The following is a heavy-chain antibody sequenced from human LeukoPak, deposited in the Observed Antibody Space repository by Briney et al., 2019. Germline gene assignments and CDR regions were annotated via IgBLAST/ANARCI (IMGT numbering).Heavy chain of an antibody. Sequence: ASVKVSCKASGYNFISYYMHSVRQAPGQGLEWMGIINPSCGSTSYAQKFQDRVTMDRDTSTSTVYMEMSSLKSEDTAVYYCAREDVVLVDAVRYYYYGMDVWGQGTTVTVSS. D-gene: IGHD2-8*01. CDR2: INPSCGST. V-gene: IGHV1-46*01. CDR1: GYNFISYY. J-gene: IGHJ6*02. CDR3: AREDVVLVDAVRYYYYGMDV.